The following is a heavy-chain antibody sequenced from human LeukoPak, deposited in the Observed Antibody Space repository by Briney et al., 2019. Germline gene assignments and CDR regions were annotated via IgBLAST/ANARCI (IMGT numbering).Heavy chain of an antibody. V-gene: IGHV3-48*03. CDR3: ARENLCLEV. CDR2: ISGRGDTI. CDR1: GFTFSSYE. Sequence: GGSLRLSCVASGFTFSSYEMNWVRQSPGKGLEWVSYISGRGDTIYYADSVKGRLTICRDNARNSLYLEMNSLRAEDTAVYYCARENLCLEVWGQGTTVTVSS. J-gene: IGHJ6*02.